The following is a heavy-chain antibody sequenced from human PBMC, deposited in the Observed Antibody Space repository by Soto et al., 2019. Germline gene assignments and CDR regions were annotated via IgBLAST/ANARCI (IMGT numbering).Heavy chain of an antibody. CDR3: ATRRDASFYYYGMDV. Sequence: EVQLLESGGGLVQPGGSLRLSCTASGFSFSTYAMTWVRQAPGKGLEWVSGISGSGDSTHYADSVKGRFTISRDNSKDTLYLQMSSLRAEDTAVYYCATRRDASFYYYGMDVRGQGTTVTVSS. D-gene: IGHD2-2*01. CDR2: ISGSGDST. CDR1: GFSFSTYA. V-gene: IGHV3-23*01. J-gene: IGHJ6*02.